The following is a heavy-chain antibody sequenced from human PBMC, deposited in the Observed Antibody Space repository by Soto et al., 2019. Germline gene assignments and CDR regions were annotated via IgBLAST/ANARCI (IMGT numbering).Heavy chain of an antibody. J-gene: IGHJ1*01. CDR1: GFTFRNYY. V-gene: IGHV3-74*01. Sequence: EVQLVESGGALVQPGGSLRLSCEASGFTFRNYYMHWVLQAPGKGLMWVARIDSNGRNSVYADSVKGRFTVSRDNAKNTLFLQMDSLTAEDTAVYYCAREQYTLNYAGYWGQGTQVTVS. CDR2: IDSNGRNS. D-gene: IGHD2-2*01. CDR3: AREQYTLNYAGY.